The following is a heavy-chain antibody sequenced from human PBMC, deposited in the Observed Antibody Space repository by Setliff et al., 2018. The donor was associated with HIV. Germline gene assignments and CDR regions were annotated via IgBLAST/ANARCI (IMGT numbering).Heavy chain of an antibody. CDR1: GFTFSSYS. V-gene: IGHV3-21*01. CDR2: ITSSSNYI. CDR3: AVIHHPREGDSTNY. D-gene: IGHD3-22*01. Sequence: GGSLRLSCAASGFTFSSYSMNWVRQAPGKGLEWVSSITSSSNYIYYADSVKGRFTISRDNAKNTLYLQMNSLRAEDTAVYYCAVIHHPREGDSTNYWGQGTLVTVSS. J-gene: IGHJ4*02.